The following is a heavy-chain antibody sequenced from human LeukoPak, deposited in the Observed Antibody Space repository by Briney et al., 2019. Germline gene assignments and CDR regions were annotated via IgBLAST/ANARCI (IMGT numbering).Heavy chain of an antibody. CDR3: ARDLGYFANWFDP. D-gene: IGHD2-15*01. CDR1: GGTFSSYA. Sequence: PVKVSCKASGGTFSSYAISWVRQAPGQGLEWMGGIIPIFGTANYAQKFQGRVTITADESTSTAYMELSSLRSEDTAVYYCARDLGYFANWFDPWGQGTLVTVSS. CDR2: IIPIFGTA. V-gene: IGHV1-69*13. J-gene: IGHJ5*02.